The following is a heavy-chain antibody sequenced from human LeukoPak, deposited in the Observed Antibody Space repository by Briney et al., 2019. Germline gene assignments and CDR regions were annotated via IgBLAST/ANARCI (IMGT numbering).Heavy chain of an antibody. CDR2: ISGSGGNT. V-gene: IGHV3-23*01. D-gene: IGHD4-23*01. Sequence: GGSLRLSCAPAGFTFSSYAMSWVRQAPGRWLDWVSAISGSGGNTYYADSVKGRFTISRDNSKNTLYLQMNSLRAEDTAVYYCAKDQYGGNPQYYFDYWGQGTLVTVSS. CDR3: AKDQYGGNPQYYFDY. CDR1: GFTFSSYA. J-gene: IGHJ4*02.